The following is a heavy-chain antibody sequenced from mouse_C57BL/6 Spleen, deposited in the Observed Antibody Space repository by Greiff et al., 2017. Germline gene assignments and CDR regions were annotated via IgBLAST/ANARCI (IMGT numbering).Heavy chain of an antibody. CDR1: GYTFTDYN. D-gene: IGHD2-1*01. J-gene: IGHJ3*01. V-gene: IGHV1-22*01. CDR3: ARQGNYEIAY. CDR2: INPNNGGT. Sequence: EVHLVESGPELVKPGASVKMSCKASGYTFTDYNMHWVKQSHGKSLEWIGYINPNNGGTSYNQKFKGKATLTVNKSSSTAYMELRSLTSEDSAVYYCARQGNYEIAYWGQGTLGTVSA.